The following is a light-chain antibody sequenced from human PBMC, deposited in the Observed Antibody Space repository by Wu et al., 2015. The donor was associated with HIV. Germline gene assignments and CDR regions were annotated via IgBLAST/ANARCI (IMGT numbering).Light chain of an antibody. V-gene: IGKV3-20*01. CDR2: GAS. CDR1: QSVRSNY. CDR3: QHYASSPLT. Sequence: EIVLTQSPGTLSLSPGERATLSCRASQSVRSNYLAWYQQKAGQAPRLLIYGASTRATDIPDRFSGSGSGTDFTLTISRLETEDFAVYYCQHYASSPLTFGGGTKVKIK. J-gene: IGKJ4*01.